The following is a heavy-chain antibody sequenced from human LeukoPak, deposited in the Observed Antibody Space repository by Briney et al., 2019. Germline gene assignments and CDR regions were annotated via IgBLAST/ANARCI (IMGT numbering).Heavy chain of an antibody. D-gene: IGHD3-22*01. J-gene: IGHJ4*02. CDR2: IYHSGST. V-gene: IGHV4-38-2*02. Sequence: SETLSLTCTVSGYSISSGYYWGWIRQPPGKGLEWIGSIYHSGSTYYNPSLKSRVTISVDTSKNQFSLKLSSVTAADTAVYYCARHSRITMIVVALDYWGQGTLVIVSS. CDR1: GYSISSGYY. CDR3: ARHSRITMIVVALDY.